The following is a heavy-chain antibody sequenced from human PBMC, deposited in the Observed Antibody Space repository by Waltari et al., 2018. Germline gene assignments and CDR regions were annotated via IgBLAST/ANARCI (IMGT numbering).Heavy chain of an antibody. Sequence: QVQLQESGPGLVKPSETLSLTCGVPGDPVSSDRYWGWIRQPPGKGLEWIGGISHRGGAYSNPSLKSRVTISLDTSNNHFSLKLNSVTAAETAVYYCATARSPGWFDSWGQGALVLVSP. J-gene: IGHJ5*01. CDR1: GDPVSSDRY. D-gene: IGHD3-10*01. CDR2: ISHRGGA. V-gene: IGHV4-38-2*01. CDR3: ATARSPGWFDS.